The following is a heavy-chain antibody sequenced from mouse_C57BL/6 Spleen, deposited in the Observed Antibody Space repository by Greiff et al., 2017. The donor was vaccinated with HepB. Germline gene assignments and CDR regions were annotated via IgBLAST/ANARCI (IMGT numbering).Heavy chain of an antibody. Sequence: VNVVESGPGLVAPSQSLSITCTVSGFSLTSYGVDWVRQSPGKGLEWLGVIWGVGSTNYNSALKSRLSISKDNSKSQVFLKMNSLQTDDTAMYYCASEGLRQGAWFAYWGQGTLVTVSA. V-gene: IGHV2-6*01. D-gene: IGHD2-4*01. CDR3: ASEGLRQGAWFAY. CDR2: IWGVGST. CDR1: GFSLTSYG. J-gene: IGHJ3*01.